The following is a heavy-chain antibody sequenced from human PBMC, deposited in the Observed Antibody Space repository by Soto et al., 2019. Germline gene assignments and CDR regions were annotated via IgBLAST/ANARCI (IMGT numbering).Heavy chain of an antibody. D-gene: IGHD5-12*01. J-gene: IGHJ3*02. Sequence: QVQLVESGGGVVQPGQSLRLSCAASGFTVSNYGMHWVRQAPGKGLEWVAVIWKDGNNKYYRDSVKGRFTISRDNSKNPLELQMSSLRGEDTAVYYCARGEAWTDGAFDIWGQGTMITVSS. CDR1: GFTVSNYG. V-gene: IGHV3-33*01. CDR3: ARGEAWTDGAFDI. CDR2: IWKDGNNK.